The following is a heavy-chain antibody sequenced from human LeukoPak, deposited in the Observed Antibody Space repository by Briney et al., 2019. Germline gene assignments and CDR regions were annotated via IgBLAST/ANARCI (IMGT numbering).Heavy chain of an antibody. CDR2: IYYSGST. D-gene: IGHD3-22*01. V-gene: IGHV4-59*01. CDR1: GGSISSSF. CDR3: ARGDSSGYYFPDY. J-gene: IGHJ4*02. Sequence: SETLSLTCTVSGGSISSSFWNWIRQPPGKGLEWIGYIYYSGSTNYNPSLGGRVTISIDTSKNHFSLMLSSVTAADTAVYYCARGDSSGYYFPDYWGQGTLVTVSS.